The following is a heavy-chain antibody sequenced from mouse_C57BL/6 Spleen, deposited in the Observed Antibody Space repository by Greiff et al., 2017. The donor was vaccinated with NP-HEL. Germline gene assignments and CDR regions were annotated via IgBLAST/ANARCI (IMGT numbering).Heavy chain of an antibody. V-gene: IGHV1-72*01. Sequence: QVQLQQPGAELVKPGASVKLSCKASGYTFTSYWMHWVKQRPGRGLEWIGRNDPNSGGTKYNEKFKSKATLTVDKPSSTAYMQLSSLTSEDSAVYYCARTGTLGYYAMDYWGQGTSVTVSS. CDR1: GYTFTSYW. CDR2: NDPNSGGT. CDR3: ARTGTLGYYAMDY. J-gene: IGHJ4*01. D-gene: IGHD4-1*01.